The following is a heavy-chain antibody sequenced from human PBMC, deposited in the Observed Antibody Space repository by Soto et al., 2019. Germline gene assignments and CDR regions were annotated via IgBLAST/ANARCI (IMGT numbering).Heavy chain of an antibody. J-gene: IGHJ6*03. CDR2: IYRTGDT. CDR1: GGSVSGEH. V-gene: IGHV4-59*02. D-gene: IGHD6-19*01. Sequence: SKTLSLTCSVSGGSVSGEHWSLIRQSPGKRLEWIGNIYRTGDTKYSPSFESRITISLDTSMNQVSLTLRSVTAADTALYYCAKDPGQWLVNGAFETWGIGTTVTVS. CDR3: AKDPGQWLVNGAFET.